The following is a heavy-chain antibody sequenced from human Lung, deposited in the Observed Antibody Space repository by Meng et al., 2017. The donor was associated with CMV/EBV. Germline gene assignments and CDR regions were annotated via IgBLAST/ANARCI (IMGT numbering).Heavy chain of an antibody. Sequence: GEXXKISCAASGFTFSSYAMTWVRQAPGKGLEWVSDISGSGGNTYYADPVKGRFAISRDSSKNTLYLQMNSLRADDTAVYYCAKPFYYYESINYYQDYWCQGTVVTVSS. V-gene: IGHV3-23*01. CDR1: GFTFSSYA. J-gene: IGHJ4*02. CDR3: AKPFYYYESINYYQDY. CDR2: ISGSGGNT. D-gene: IGHD3-22*01.